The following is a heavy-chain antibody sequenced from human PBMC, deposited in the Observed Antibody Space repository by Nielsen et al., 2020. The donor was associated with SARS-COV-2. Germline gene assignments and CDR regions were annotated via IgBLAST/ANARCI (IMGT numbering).Heavy chain of an antibody. CDR2: INSDGSST. CDR1: GFTFSSYW. J-gene: IGHJ3*02. CDR3: ARDGKVWFGELGAFDI. D-gene: IGHD3-10*01. Sequence: GESLKLSCAASGFTFSSYWMHWVRQAPGKGLVWVSRINSDGSSTSYADSVKGRFTISRDNAKNTLYLQMNSLRAEDTAVYYCARDGKVWFGELGAFDIWGQGTMVTVSS. V-gene: IGHV3-74*01.